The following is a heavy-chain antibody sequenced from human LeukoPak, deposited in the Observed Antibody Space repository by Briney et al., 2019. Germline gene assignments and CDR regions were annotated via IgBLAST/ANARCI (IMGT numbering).Heavy chain of an antibody. CDR3: ARAGDAFDI. V-gene: IGHV3-33*01. Sequence: GGSLRLSCAASGFTFSSYGMHWVRQAPGKGLEWVAVIWYAGSDKYYTDSVKGRFTISRDNSKNTLYLQMNSLRADDTAIYYCARAGDAFDIWGLGTMVTVSS. J-gene: IGHJ3*02. CDR2: IWYAGSDK. CDR1: GFTFSSYG.